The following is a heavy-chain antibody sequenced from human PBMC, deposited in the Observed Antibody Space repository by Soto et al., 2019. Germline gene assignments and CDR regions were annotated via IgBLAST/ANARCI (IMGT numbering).Heavy chain of an antibody. CDR3: ARETGASGLPFDF. CDR2: IHYTWNT. J-gene: IGHJ4*02. CDR1: GGSLTGYY. V-gene: IGHV4-59*01. D-gene: IGHD5-12*01. Sequence: QVQLQESGPRLVTPSETLSLTCTVSGGSLTGYYWIWIRQPPGKGLEWIGLIHYTWNTNYNPSLKSRVNISIDTSKNQFSLRLRSAPAANTAVYYCARETGASGLPFDFWGQGALVTVSS.